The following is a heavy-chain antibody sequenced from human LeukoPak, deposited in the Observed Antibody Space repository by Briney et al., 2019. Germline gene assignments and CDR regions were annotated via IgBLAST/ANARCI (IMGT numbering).Heavy chain of an antibody. CDR3: AKGGGYEAQYYYYYLDV. V-gene: IGHV3-30*02. J-gene: IGHJ6*03. CDR1: GFTFSSYG. D-gene: IGHD5-12*01. Sequence: PGGSLRLSCAASGFTFSSYGMYWVRQAPGKGLEWVAFIRYDGSNKYYADSVKGRFTISRDNSKNTLYLQMKSLRAEDTAVYHCAKGGGYEAQYYYYYLDVWGKGTTVTISS. CDR2: IRYDGSNK.